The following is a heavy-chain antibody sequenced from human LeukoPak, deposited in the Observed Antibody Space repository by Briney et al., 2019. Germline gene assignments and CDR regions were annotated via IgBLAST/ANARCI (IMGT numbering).Heavy chain of an antibody. J-gene: IGHJ4*02. D-gene: IGHD6-6*01. V-gene: IGHV4-34*01. CDR1: GGSISSYY. Sequence: SETLSLTCTVSGGSISSYYWSWIRQPPGKGLEWIGEINHSGSTNYNPSLKSRVTISVDTSKNQFSLKLSSVTAADTAVYYCARDSYSSSSVDFDYWGQGTLVTVSS. CDR2: INHSGST. CDR3: ARDSYSSSSVDFDY.